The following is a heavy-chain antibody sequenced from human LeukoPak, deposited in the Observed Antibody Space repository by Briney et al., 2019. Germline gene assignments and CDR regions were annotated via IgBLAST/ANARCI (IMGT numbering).Heavy chain of an antibody. Sequence: GASVKVSCKASGGTFSSYAISWVRQAPGQGLEWMGGIIPIFGTANYAQKFQGRVTITADESTSTAYMELSSLRSEDTAVYYCARASYDTMIVVVPAFDIWGQGTMVTVSS. V-gene: IGHV1-69*13. CDR2: IIPIFGTA. CDR1: GGTFSSYA. CDR3: ARASYDTMIVVVPAFDI. J-gene: IGHJ3*02. D-gene: IGHD3-22*01.